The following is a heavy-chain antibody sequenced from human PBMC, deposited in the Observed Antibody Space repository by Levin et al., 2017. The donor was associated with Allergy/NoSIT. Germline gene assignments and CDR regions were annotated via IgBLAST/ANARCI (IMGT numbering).Heavy chain of an antibody. Sequence: EASVKVSCKASGYTLRVYGIIWVRQAPGEGLEWLGWISPNNGHTKVSHKVQGRVTMTTDASTTTAYLDIRSLTSDDTAVYYCARDLGTGWYDNAFEIWGQGTLVSVSS. D-gene: IGHD6-19*01. J-gene: IGHJ3*02. CDR3: ARDLGTGWYDNAFEI. CDR2: ISPNNGHT. CDR1: GYTLRVYG. V-gene: IGHV1-18*01.